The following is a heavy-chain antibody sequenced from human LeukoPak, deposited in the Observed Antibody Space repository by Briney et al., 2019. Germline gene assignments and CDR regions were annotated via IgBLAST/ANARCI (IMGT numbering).Heavy chain of an antibody. CDR2: ISGSGGST. CDR1: GFTFSSYA. D-gene: IGHD6-19*01. CDR3: AKSSSGWYVWFDY. Sequence: GGSLRLSCAASGFTFSSYAMSWVRQAPGKGLEWVSAISGSGGSTYYADSVKGWFTISRDNSKNTLYLQMNSLRAEDTAVYYCAKSSSGWYVWFDYWGQGTLVTVSS. V-gene: IGHV3-23*01. J-gene: IGHJ4*02.